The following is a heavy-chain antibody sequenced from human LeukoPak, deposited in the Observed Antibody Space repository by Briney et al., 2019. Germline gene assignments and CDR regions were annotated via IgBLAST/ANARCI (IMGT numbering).Heavy chain of an antibody. CDR1: GYSFTSYW. CDR3: ARETGITGTTPFDY. D-gene: IGHD1-20*01. V-gene: IGHV5-51*01. Sequence: HGESLKISCKGSGYSFTSYWIGWVRQMPGKGLEWMGIIYPGDSDTRYSPSFQGQVAISADKSISTAYLQWSSLKASDTAMYYCARETGITGTTPFDYWGQGTLVAVSS. J-gene: IGHJ4*02. CDR2: IYPGDSDT.